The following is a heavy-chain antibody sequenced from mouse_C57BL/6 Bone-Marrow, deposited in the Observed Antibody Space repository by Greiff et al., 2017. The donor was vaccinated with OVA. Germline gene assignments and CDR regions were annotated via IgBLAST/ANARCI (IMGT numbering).Heavy chain of an antibody. Sequence: QVQLQQPGAELVRPGASVTLSCKASGYTFTDYEMHWVKQTPVHGLEWIGAIDPETGGTAYNQKFKGKAILTADKSSSTAYMELRSLTSEDSAVYYCTPITTVIDYWGQGTTLTVSS. CDR1: GYTFTDYE. CDR3: TPITTVIDY. CDR2: IDPETGGT. V-gene: IGHV1-15*01. J-gene: IGHJ2*01. D-gene: IGHD1-1*01.